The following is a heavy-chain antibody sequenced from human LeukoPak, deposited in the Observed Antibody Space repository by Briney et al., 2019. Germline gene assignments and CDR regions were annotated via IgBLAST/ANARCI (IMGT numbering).Heavy chain of an antibody. V-gene: IGHV1-46*01. D-gene: IGHD6-6*01. CDR2: INPSGGST. CDR3: ARMYSSSYYYYYGMDV. J-gene: IGHJ6*02. CDR1: GYTFTSYY. Sequence: GASVKVSCKASGYTFTSYYMHWVRQAPGQGLEWMGIINPSGGSTSYAQKFQGRVTMTRDTSTSTVYMELSSLRSEDTAVYYCARMYSSSYYYYYGMDVWGQGTTVTVSS.